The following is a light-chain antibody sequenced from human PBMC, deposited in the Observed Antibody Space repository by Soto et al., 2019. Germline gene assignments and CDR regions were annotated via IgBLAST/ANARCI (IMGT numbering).Light chain of an antibody. CDR2: AAS. CDR3: QQSYSTPGT. V-gene: IGKV1-39*01. Sequence: IQMTQSASSLSASVGDRVTITCRASQSISSYLNWYQQKQGKAPKLLIYAASSLQSGVPSRFSGSGYGTDFTLTISSLQTEDFATYYCQQSYSTPGTFGQGTRLEIK. CDR1: QSISSY. J-gene: IGKJ5*01.